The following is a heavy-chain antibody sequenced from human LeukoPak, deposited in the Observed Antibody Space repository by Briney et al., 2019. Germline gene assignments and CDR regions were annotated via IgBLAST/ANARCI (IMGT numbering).Heavy chain of an antibody. Sequence: PSETLSLTCTVSGGSISSYYCSWIRQPAGKGLEWIGRIYTSGSTNYNPSLKSRVTMSVDTSKNQFSLKLSSVTAADTAVYYCARTKGYCSGGSCYSSWFDPWGQGTLVTVSS. CDR2: IYTSGST. CDR3: ARTKGYCSGGSCYSSWFDP. CDR1: GGSISSYY. D-gene: IGHD2-15*01. V-gene: IGHV4-4*07. J-gene: IGHJ5*02.